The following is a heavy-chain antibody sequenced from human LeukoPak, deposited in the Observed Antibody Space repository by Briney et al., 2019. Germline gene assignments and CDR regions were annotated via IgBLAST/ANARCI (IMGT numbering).Heavy chain of an antibody. J-gene: IGHJ3*02. Sequence: SETLSLTCTVSGGSISSHYWSWIRQPPGKGLEWIGYIYYSGSTNYNPSLKSRVTISVDTSKNQFSLKLSSVTAADTAVYYCARDDGRDLGAFDIWGQGTMVTVSS. V-gene: IGHV4-59*11. CDR1: GGSISSHY. CDR2: IYYSGST. D-gene: IGHD7-27*01. CDR3: ARDDGRDLGAFDI.